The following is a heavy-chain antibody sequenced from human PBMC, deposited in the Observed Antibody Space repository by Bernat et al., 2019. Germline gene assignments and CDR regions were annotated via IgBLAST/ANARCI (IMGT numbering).Heavy chain of an antibody. V-gene: IGHV6-1*01. Sequence: QVQLQQSGPGLVKPSQTLSLTCAISGDSVPSNIAAWNWIRQSPSRGLEWLGRTYYRSKWYSDYAVSVKGRLTIKADTSNNQFSLHLSSVTPEDTAVYYCARSGYFKEFFDYWGQGTLVTVSS. J-gene: IGHJ4*02. CDR3: ARSGYFKEFFDY. CDR1: GDSVPSNIAA. D-gene: IGHD5-12*01. CDR2: TYYRSKWYS.